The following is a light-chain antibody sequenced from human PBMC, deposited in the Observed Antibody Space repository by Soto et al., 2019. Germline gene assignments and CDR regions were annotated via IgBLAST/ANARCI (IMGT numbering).Light chain of an antibody. J-gene: IGLJ1*01. V-gene: IGLV2-23*02. CDR2: EVS. Sequence: QSALTQPASVSGSPGQSITISCTGTSSDVGSYNLVSWYQQHPGKAPKLMISEVSKRPSGVSNLFSGSKSGNTASLTISGLQAEDEADYFCCSYAGTSTPYVFGTGTKVTVL. CDR3: CSYAGTSTPYV. CDR1: SSDVGSYNL.